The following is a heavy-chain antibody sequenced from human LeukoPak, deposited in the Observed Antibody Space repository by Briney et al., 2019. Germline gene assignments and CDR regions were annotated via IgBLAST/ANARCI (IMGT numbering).Heavy chain of an antibody. Sequence: GASVKVSCKASGYTFTSYAISWVRQAPGQGLEWMGRIIPILGIANYAQKFQGRVTITADKSTSTAYMELSSLRSEDTAVYYCARVGEHSSSWYAAFDIWGQGTMVTVSS. V-gene: IGHV1-69*04. D-gene: IGHD6-13*01. CDR1: GYTFTSYA. CDR2: IIPILGIA. CDR3: ARVGEHSSSWYAAFDI. J-gene: IGHJ3*02.